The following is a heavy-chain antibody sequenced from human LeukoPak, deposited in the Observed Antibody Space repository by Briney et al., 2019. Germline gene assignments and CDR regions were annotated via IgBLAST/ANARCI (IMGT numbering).Heavy chain of an antibody. D-gene: IGHD2-15*01. CDR1: GFTFSSYR. CDR3: ARDYRGYRAPYYFDY. Sequence: QPGGSLRLSCAASGFTFSSYRMSWVRQAPGKGLEWVANIKQDGSEKYYVDSVKGRFTISRDNAKNSLYLQMNSLRAEDTAVYYCARDYRGYRAPYYFDYWGQGTLVTVSS. J-gene: IGHJ4*02. V-gene: IGHV3-7*01. CDR2: IKQDGSEK.